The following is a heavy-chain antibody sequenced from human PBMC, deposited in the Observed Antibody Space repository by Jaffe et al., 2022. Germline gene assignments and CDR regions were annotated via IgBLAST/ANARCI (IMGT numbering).Heavy chain of an antibody. Sequence: EVQLVESGGGLVQPGRSLRLSCTASGFTFGDYAMSWVRQAPGKGLEWVGFIRSKAYGGTTEYAASVKGRFTISRDDSKSIAYLQMNSLKTEDTAVYYCTRDARQEDSSGPFWWGQGTLVTVSS. J-gene: IGHJ4*02. V-gene: IGHV3-49*04. CDR1: GFTFGDYA. CDR3: TRDARQEDSSGPFW. D-gene: IGHD3-22*01. CDR2: IRSKAYGGTT.